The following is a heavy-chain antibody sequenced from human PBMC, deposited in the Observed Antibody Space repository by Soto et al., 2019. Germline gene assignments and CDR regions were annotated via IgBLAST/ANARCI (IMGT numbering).Heavy chain of an antibody. J-gene: IGHJ4*02. Sequence: QVQLVGSGGGVVQPGRSLRLSCAASGFTFSSYGMHWVRQAPGKGLEWVAVISYDGSNKYYADSVKGRFTISRDNSKNTLYLQMNSLRAEDTAVYYCAKGDSGYGYYFDYWGQGTLVTVSS. CDR3: AKGDSGYGYYFDY. V-gene: IGHV3-30*18. D-gene: IGHD5-12*01. CDR2: ISYDGSNK. CDR1: GFTFSSYG.